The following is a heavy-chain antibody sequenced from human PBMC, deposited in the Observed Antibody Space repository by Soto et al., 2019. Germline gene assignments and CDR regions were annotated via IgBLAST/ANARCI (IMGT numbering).Heavy chain of an antibody. V-gene: IGHV1-8*01. Sequence: ASVKVSCKASGYTFTSYDINWVRQATGQGLEWMGWMNPNSGNTGYAQKFQGRVTMTRNTSISTAYMELSSLRSEDTAVYYCATPSKYSYRSGGPSAFDTWCQGSMLTVS. D-gene: IGHD3-10*01. CDR1: GYTFTSYD. CDR2: MNPNSGNT. J-gene: IGHJ3*02. CDR3: ATPSKYSYRSGGPSAFDT.